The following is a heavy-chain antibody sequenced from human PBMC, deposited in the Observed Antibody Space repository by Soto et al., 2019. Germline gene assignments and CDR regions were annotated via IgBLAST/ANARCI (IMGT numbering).Heavy chain of an antibody. Sequence: SETLSLTCAVYGGSFSGYYWSWIRQPPGKGLEWIGEINHSGSTNYNPSRKSRVTISVDTSKNQFSLKLSSVTAADTAVYYCAREQYDSSGYYPRGFDYWGQGTLVTVSS. CDR1: GGSFSGYY. J-gene: IGHJ4*02. CDR2: INHSGST. D-gene: IGHD3-22*01. V-gene: IGHV4-34*01. CDR3: AREQYDSSGYYPRGFDY.